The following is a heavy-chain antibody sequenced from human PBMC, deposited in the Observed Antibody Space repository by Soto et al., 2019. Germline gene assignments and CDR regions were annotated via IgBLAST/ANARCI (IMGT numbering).Heavy chain of an antibody. J-gene: IGHJ4*02. CDR2: INPNSGGT. Sequence: QVQLVQSGAEVKKPGASVKVSCKASGYTFTGYYMHWVRQAPAQGLEWMGWINPNSGGTKYPQKFQGRVTMTMDTSITTVYMSLTGLKSDDMAVYYCARDLAKGGGSAGFDYWGQGTLVAVSS. V-gene: IGHV1-2*02. D-gene: IGHD2-15*01. CDR1: GYTFTGYY. CDR3: ARDLAKGGGSAGFDY.